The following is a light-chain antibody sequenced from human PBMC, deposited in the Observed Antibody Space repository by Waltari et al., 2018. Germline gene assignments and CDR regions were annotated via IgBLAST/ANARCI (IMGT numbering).Light chain of an antibody. CDR1: STDAACYNY. J-gene: IGLJ3*02. CDR3: SSYTSSSTWV. CDR2: DVS. Sequence: QSALTQPASVSGSPGPSITISCTATSTDAACYNYFSWYQQHPGKAPKLMIYDVSNRPSGVSNRFSGSKSGNTASLTISGLQAEDEADYYCSSYTSSSTWVFGGGTKLTVL. V-gene: IGLV2-14*01.